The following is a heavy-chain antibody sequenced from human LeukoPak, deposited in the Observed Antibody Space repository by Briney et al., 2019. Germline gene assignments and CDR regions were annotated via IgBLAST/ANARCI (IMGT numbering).Heavy chain of an antibody. J-gene: IGHJ4*02. CDR2: VKQDGSEK. CDR3: ARVFAIAARPADY. D-gene: IGHD6-6*01. CDR1: GFTFSSYW. Sequence: GGSLRLSCAASGFTFSSYWMSWVRQAPGKGLEWVANVKQDGSEKYYVDSVKGRFTISRDNAKNSLYLQMNSLRAEDTAVYYCARVFAIAARPADYWGQGTLVTVSS. V-gene: IGHV3-7*01.